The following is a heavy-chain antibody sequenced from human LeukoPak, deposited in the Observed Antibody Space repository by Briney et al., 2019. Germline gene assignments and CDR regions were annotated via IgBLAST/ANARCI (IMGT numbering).Heavy chain of an antibody. CDR1: GDSITSYY. D-gene: IGHD3-9*01. CDR3: ARLSNYGILTGNSWFDS. CDR2: TYYSGST. J-gene: IGHJ5*01. Sequence: SETLSLTCTVSGDSITSYYWTWIRQPPGKALEWIGYTYYSGSTNYSPSLKSRVTISLDESKTQFFLKLSSVAAADTAVYYCARLSNYGILTGNSWFDSWGQGTLVTVSS. V-gene: IGHV4-59*08.